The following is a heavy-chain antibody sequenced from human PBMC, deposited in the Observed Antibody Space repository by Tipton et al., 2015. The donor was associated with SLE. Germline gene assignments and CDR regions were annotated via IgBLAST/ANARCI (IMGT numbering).Heavy chain of an antibody. Sequence: TLSLTCAPYGGSFSGYYWNWIRQPPGKGLEWIGEINHSGSTNYNPSLKSRVTISVDTSKNQFSLKLSSVTAADTAVYYCARAPGLERSYYYYYYMDVWAKGTTVTVSS. J-gene: IGHJ6*03. CDR3: ARAPGLERSYYYYYYMDV. V-gene: IGHV4-34*01. CDR1: GGSFSGYY. D-gene: IGHD1-1*01. CDR2: INHSGST.